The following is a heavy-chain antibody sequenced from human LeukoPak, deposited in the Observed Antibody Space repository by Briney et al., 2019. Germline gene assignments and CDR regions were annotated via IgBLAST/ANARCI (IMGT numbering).Heavy chain of an antibody. V-gene: IGHV1-18*01. J-gene: IGHJ2*01. CDR3: ARDRGIQLWLRYWYFDL. D-gene: IGHD5-18*01. CDR2: ISAYNGNT. CDR1: GYTFTSYG. Sequence: GASVKVSCKASGYTFTSYGISWVRQAPGQGLEWMGWISAYNGNTNYAQKLQGRVTMTTDTSTSTAYMELRSLRSDDTAVYYCARDRGIQLWLRYWYFDLWGRGTLVTVSS.